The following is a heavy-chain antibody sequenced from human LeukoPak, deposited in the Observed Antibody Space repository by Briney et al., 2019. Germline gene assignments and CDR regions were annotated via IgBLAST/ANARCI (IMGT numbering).Heavy chain of an antibody. CDR2: IIPIFDTA. CDR3: ARGAGPTLEWFFVH. V-gene: IGHV1-69*13. CDR1: GGTFSSYA. J-gene: IGHJ4*02. Sequence: SVKVSCKASGGTFSSYAISWVRQAPGQGLEWMGGIIPIFDTAKYAQKLQCRVTITADESTSTAYMELSSLRSEDTAVYYCARGAGPTLEWFFVHWGQGTLVTVSS. D-gene: IGHD3-3*01.